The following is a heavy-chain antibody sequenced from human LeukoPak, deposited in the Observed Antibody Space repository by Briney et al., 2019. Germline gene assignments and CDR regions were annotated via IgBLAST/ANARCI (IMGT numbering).Heavy chain of an antibody. J-gene: IGHJ4*02. CDR1: DGSISSYY. D-gene: IGHD2-2*01. CDR3: ARVGSSTNGEIDY. CDR2: TYYNGNT. Sequence: PSETLSLTCSVSDGSISSYYWNWIRRPPGKGLEWIGYTYYNGNTNYSPSLKSRVTMSVDTSKNLFSLKLSSVTAADTAVYYCARVGSSTNGEIDYWGQGTLVTVSS. V-gene: IGHV4-59*01.